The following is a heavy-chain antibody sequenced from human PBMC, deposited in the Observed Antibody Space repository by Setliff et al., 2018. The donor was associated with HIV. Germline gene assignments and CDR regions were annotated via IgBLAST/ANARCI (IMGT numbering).Heavy chain of an antibody. V-gene: IGHV7-4-1*02. CDR2: VNTNSGNP. CDR1: GYTFSNYA. Sequence: ASVKVSCKASGYTFSNYAVNWVRQAPGQGLEWMGYVNTNSGNPTYAQGFTGRFVFSLDTSVSTAYLQISSLKAEDTAMYYCARGGTHYDFWSGYRLGYVDLWGRGALVTVSS. J-gene: IGHJ2*01. CDR3: ARGGTHYDFWSGYRLGYVDL. D-gene: IGHD3-3*01.